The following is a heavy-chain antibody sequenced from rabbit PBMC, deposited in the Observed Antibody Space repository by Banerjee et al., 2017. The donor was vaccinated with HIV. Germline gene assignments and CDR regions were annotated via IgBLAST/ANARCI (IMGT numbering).Heavy chain of an antibody. CDR3: ARDLDGVIGWTFGW. J-gene: IGHJ4*01. Sequence: QEQLGESGGGLVKPEGSLKLSCTASGFSFSNKAVMCWVRQAPGKGLEWIACINVVTGKAVYATWAKGRFTFSKTSSTTVTLQMTSLTAADTATYFCARDLDGVIGWTFGWWGQGTLVTVS. V-gene: IGHV1S45*01. CDR1: GFSFSNKAV. CDR2: INVVTGKA. D-gene: IGHD4-1*01.